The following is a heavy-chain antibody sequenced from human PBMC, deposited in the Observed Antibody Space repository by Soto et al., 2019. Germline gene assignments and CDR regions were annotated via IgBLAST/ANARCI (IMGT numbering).Heavy chain of an antibody. V-gene: IGHV4-30-2*01. CDR1: GDSVNNEDFS. J-gene: IGHJ3*01. Sequence: QVQLQESGSGLVKPSQALSLTCTVSGDSVNNEDFSWSWIRRTPGKGLEWIGYIFQTGIIYYNPSLKSRVVISVDRSKNLFSLNLTSVTAADTAVYYCARDAGASSNAFDVWGQGTMVTVSP. CDR2: IFQTGII. D-gene: IGHD6-6*01. CDR3: ARDAGASSNAFDV.